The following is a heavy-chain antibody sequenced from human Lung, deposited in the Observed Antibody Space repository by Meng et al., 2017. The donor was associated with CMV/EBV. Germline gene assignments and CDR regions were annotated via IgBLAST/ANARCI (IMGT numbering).Heavy chain of an antibody. Sequence: SQTXXLTCAVYGGSFSGYYWSWIRQPPGKGLEWIGEINHSGSTNYNPSLKSRVTISVDTSKNQFSLKLSSVTAADTAVYYCARGKGIEDFSTISSFDYLGQGXLVTVSS. J-gene: IGHJ4*02. V-gene: IGHV4-34*01. CDR2: INHSGST. D-gene: IGHD3-3*01. CDR3: ARGKGIEDFSTISSFDY. CDR1: GGSFSGYY.